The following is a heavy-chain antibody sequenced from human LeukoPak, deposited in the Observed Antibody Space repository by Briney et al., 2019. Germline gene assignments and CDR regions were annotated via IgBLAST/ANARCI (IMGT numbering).Heavy chain of an antibody. CDR3: ARGNSYGLTMIPWRAFDI. Sequence: ASVTVSCKASGYTFTRYDINWVRQATGQGLEWMGWMNPNSGNTGYAQKFQGRVAMTRNTSISTAYMELSSLRSEDTAVYYCARGNSYGLTMIPWRAFDIWGQGTMVTVSS. CDR2: MNPNSGNT. D-gene: IGHD5-18*01. V-gene: IGHV1-8*01. J-gene: IGHJ3*02. CDR1: GYTFTRYD.